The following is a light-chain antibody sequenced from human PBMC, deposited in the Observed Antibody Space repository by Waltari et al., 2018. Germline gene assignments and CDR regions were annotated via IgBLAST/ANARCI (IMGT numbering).Light chain of an antibody. CDR3: QQYGDMYS. V-gene: IGKV3-20*01. Sequence: EIVLTQSPGTLSLSPGERATLSCRASQSVSSNYLAWYQRKPGQAPRLLIYGASSRATGIPDRFSCSGSGTDFTLTISRLEPEDFAVFYCQQYGDMYSFGQGTRLEIK. CDR2: GAS. J-gene: IGKJ2*03. CDR1: QSVSSNY.